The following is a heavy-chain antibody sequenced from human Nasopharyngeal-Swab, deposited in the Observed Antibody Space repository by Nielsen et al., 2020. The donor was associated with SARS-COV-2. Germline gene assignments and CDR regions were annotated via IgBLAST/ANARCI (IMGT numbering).Heavy chain of an antibody. D-gene: IGHD3-16*02. CDR3: ARQGVFVPAYFHQYYMDV. Sequence: GGSLDLSCAASELSFITYGRRWVGKAPGKGLDWVANIKQDGSEKYYVDSVKGRFTVSRDNPKNLLYLQVNSLRAEDTAVYYCARQGVFVPAYFHQYYMDVWGKGTTVTVSS. CDR1: ELSFITYG. V-gene: IGHV3-7*03. CDR2: IKQDGSEK. J-gene: IGHJ6*03.